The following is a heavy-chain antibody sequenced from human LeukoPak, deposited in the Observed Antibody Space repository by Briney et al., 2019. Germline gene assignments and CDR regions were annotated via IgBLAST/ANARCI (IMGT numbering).Heavy chain of an antibody. V-gene: IGHV4-39*01. Sequence: PSETLSLTCTVSGGFICSSSFYWAWIRQTPGKGVEWIESLAYSGIPYYKSSLKSRLTLSVDAAMNQFSLNLTSVTAADTALFYCASSTSYYYDTSGYFEYWGQGILVTVSS. D-gene: IGHD3-22*01. CDR2: LAYSGIP. CDR3: ASSTSYYYDTSGYFEY. J-gene: IGHJ4*02. CDR1: GGFICSSSFY.